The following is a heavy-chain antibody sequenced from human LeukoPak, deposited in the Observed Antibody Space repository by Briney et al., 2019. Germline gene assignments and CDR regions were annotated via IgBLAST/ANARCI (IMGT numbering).Heavy chain of an antibody. V-gene: IGHV4-59*01. CDR1: GGSFSGYY. J-gene: IGHJ6*02. Sequence: SETLSLTCAVYGGSFSGYYWSWIRQPPGKGLEWIGYIYYSGSTNYNPSLKSRVTISVDTSKNQFSLKLSSVTAADTAVYYCARESGYYDILDYYYYGMDVWGQGTTVTVSS. CDR2: IYYSGST. D-gene: IGHD3-9*01. CDR3: ARESGYYDILDYYYYGMDV.